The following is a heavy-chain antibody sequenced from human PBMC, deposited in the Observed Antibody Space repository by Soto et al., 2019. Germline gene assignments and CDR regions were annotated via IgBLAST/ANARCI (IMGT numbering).Heavy chain of an antibody. D-gene: IGHD3-22*01. V-gene: IGHV3-21*01. Sequence: GGSLRLSCAASGFTLSSYSMNWVRQAPGKGLEWVSCISSSSSYIYYADSAKGRFTISRDNAKNSLYLQMNSLRAEDTAVYYCARDSLGSGYYYYYYGMDVWGQGTTVTVSS. CDR2: ISSSSSYI. CDR1: GFTLSSYS. J-gene: IGHJ6*02. CDR3: ARDSLGSGYYYYYYGMDV.